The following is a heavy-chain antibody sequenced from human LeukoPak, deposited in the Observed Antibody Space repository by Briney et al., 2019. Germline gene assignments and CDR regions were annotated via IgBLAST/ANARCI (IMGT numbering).Heavy chain of an antibody. CDR3: ATYTHWVAGDV. D-gene: IGHD3-16*01. J-gene: IGHJ6*02. CDR1: GFTLSDSW. CDR2: MNQDGSAK. V-gene: IGHV3-7*01. Sequence: GGSLRLSCAASGFTLSDSWMSWVRQAPGKGLEWVANMNQDGSAKDYVDSVKGRFTISRDNARNSLYLQMSSLRAEDTAVYYCATYTHWVAGDVWGQGTTVTVSS.